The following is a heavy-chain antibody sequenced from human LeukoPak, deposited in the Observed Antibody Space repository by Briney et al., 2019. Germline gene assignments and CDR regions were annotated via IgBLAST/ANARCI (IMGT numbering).Heavy chain of an antibody. CDR2: IIPIFGTP. CDR1: GGTFSSYA. J-gene: IGHJ6*02. Sequence: SVKVSCKASGGTFSSYAISWVRQAPGQGLEWMGGIIPIFGTPNYAQKFQGRVTITADESTSTAYMELSSLRSEDTAVYYCGIAARPYYYYYYGMDVWGQGTTVTVSS. D-gene: IGHD6-6*01. V-gene: IGHV1-69*13. CDR3: GIAARPYYYYYYGMDV.